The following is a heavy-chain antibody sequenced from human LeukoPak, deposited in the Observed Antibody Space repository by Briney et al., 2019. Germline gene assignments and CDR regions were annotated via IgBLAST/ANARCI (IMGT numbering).Heavy chain of an antibody. J-gene: IGHJ4*02. CDR2: TIGSGGSS. D-gene: IGHD3-10*01. CDR1: GFTFSNYA. CDR3: AKGPGYYYGSGSNYFDY. V-gene: IGHV3-23*01. Sequence: PGGSLRLSCAASGFTFSNYAMSWVRQAPGKGLEWVSTTIGSGGSSYYADSLKGRFTISRDNSKNTLYLQMNSLGAEDTAIYYCAKGPGYYYGSGSNYFDYWGQGTLVTVSS.